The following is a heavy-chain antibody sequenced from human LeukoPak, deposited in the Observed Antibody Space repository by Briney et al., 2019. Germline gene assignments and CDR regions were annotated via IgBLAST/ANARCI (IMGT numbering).Heavy chain of an antibody. J-gene: IGHJ4*02. CDR3: ARGIRYSYGYHFDY. CDR1: GFTFSSYD. D-gene: IGHD5-18*01. CDR2: IGTAGDT. Sequence: GGSLRLSCAASGFTFSSYDMPWVRQATGKGLEWASAIGTAGDTYYPGSVKGRFTISRENAKNSLYLQMNSLRAGDTAVYYCARGIRYSYGYHFDYWGQGTLVTVSS. V-gene: IGHV3-13*01.